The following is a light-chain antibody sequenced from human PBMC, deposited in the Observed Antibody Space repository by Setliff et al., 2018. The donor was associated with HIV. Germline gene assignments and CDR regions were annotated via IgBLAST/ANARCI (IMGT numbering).Light chain of an antibody. Sequence: QSALTQPASVSGSPGQSITISCTVTSSDAGDYNFVSWYQLHPGKAPKLIIYDVTKRPSGVPDRFSGSKSANAASLTISGLQAEDEADYYCCSSAGTYTSFFVFGTGTKVTVL. CDR1: SSDAGDYNF. J-gene: IGLJ1*01. CDR2: DVT. CDR3: CSSAGTYTSFFV. V-gene: IGLV2-11*01.